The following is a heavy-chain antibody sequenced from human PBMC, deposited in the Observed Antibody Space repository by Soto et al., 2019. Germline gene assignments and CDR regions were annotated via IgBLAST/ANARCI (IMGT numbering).Heavy chain of an antibody. D-gene: IGHD3-9*01. CDR1: GGSISSSNW. CDR3: ARVRYDILAGLYYYYGMDV. Sequence: QVQLQESGPGLVKPSGTLSLTCAVSGGSISSSNWWSWVRQPPGKGLEWIGEIYHSGSTNYNPSLKSRVTISVDKSKNKFSLTLSSGTAADTAVYYCARVRYDILAGLYYYYGMDVWGEGTTGTVSS. CDR2: IYHSGST. V-gene: IGHV4-4*02. J-gene: IGHJ6*04.